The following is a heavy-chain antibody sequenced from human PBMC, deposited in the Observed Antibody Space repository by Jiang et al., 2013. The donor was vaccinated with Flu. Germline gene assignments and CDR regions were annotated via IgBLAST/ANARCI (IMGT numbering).Heavy chain of an antibody. V-gene: IGHV7-4-1*02. Sequence: NTNTGNPTYAQGFTGRFVFSLDTSVSTAYLQISSLKAEDTAVYYCARSKNYDFWSGRHNWFDPWGQGTLVTVSS. D-gene: IGHD3-3*01. J-gene: IGHJ5*02. CDR3: ARSKNYDFWSGRHNWFDP. CDR2: NTNTGNP.